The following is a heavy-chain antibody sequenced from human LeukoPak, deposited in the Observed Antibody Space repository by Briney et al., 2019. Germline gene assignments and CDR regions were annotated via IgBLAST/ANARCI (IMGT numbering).Heavy chain of an antibody. J-gene: IGHJ5*01. D-gene: IGHD2-21*02. V-gene: IGHV3-74*01. CDR3: ARELPREVTLDS. CDR1: EFDFFSYG. CDR2: IFTDGSTT. Sequence: GGSLRLSCVASEFDFFSYGMQWVRQAPGKGLAWVSRIFTDGSTTSYADSVKGRFTISRDNAKNTLYLEMKSLRVEDTAVYYCARELPREVTLDSWGQGTLVTVSP.